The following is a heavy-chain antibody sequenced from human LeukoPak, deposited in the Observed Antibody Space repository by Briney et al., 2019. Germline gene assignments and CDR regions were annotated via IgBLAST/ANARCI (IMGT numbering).Heavy chain of an antibody. V-gene: IGHV4-34*11. J-gene: IGHJ5*02. CDR1: GGSFSGYY. Sequence: PSETLSLTCAVYGGSFSGYYWSWIRQPPGKGLEWIGYIYYSGSTNYNPSLKSRVTISADTSKNQFSLKLSSVTAADTAVYYCAREVDAAAAYNWFDPWGQGTLVTVSS. CDR2: IYYSGST. CDR3: AREVDAAAAYNWFDP. D-gene: IGHD2-2*01.